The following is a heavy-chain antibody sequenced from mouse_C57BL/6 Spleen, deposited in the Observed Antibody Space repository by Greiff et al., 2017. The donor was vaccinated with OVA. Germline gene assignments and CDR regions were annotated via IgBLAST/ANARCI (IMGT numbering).Heavy chain of an antibody. CDR3: TRDGAHLYYFDY. Sequence: EVQVVESGEGLVKPGGSLKLSCAASGFTFSSYAMSWVRQTPEKRLEWVAYISSGGDYIYYADTVKGRFTISRDNARNTLYLQMSSLKSEDTAMYYCTRDGAHLYYFDYWGQGTTLTVSS. V-gene: IGHV5-9-1*02. CDR2: ISSGGDYI. D-gene: IGHD2-3*01. J-gene: IGHJ2*01. CDR1: GFTFSSYA.